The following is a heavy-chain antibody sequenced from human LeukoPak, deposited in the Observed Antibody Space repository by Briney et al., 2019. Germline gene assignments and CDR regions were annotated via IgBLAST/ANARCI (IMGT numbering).Heavy chain of an antibody. CDR1: GFSFSSYA. J-gene: IGHJ3*02. CDR3: ARGQHGTDAFDI. D-gene: IGHD6-13*01. V-gene: IGHV3-23*01. Sequence: QPGGSLRLSCATSGFSFSSYAMSWVRQAPGKGLEWVSAMSSSDDGRYYAASVRGRFTISRDTSRSTLYLQMNSLRAEDTAVYYCARGQHGTDAFDIWGQGTMVTVSS. CDR2: MSSSDDGR.